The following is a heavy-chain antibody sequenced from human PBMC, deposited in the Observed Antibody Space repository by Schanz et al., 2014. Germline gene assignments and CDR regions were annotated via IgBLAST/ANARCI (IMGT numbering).Heavy chain of an antibody. D-gene: IGHD3-10*01. Sequence: QVQLQESGPGLLKPSGTLSLTCAVSGASISSNNWWTWVRQSPGKGLDWIGEIFHTGSTKYNPSLKSRVTVSVDKPKNQFSLKLNSVTAADTAVYYCARDMVENWFDSCGQGTLVTVSS. V-gene: IGHV4-4*02. CDR1: GASISSNNW. J-gene: IGHJ5*01. CDR2: IFHTGST. CDR3: ARDMVENWFDS.